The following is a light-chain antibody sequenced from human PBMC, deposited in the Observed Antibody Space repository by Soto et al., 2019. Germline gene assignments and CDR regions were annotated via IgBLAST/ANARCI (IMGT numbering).Light chain of an antibody. CDR3: KQYKEWPPFT. J-gene: IGKJ5*01. Sequence: DVVLTQSPDSLALSLGERATISCKSSQSVLYSSNNMNYLAWYQQKAGQPPRLLIYWASNRESGVPDRFGGSGSGTEFTLSISSLQSEDFAVYYCKQYKEWPPFTVGQGTRLEIK. V-gene: IGKV4-1*01. CDR1: QSVLYSSNNMNY. CDR2: WAS.